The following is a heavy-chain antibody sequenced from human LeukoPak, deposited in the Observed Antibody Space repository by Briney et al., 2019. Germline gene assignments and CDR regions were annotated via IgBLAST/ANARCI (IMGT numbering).Heavy chain of an antibody. CDR1: GYTFSDFS. V-gene: IGHV3-21*01. J-gene: IGHJ4*02. CDR3: VRLTRNNDRSGYYYYYDY. Sequence: GGSLTLSCAASGYTFSDFSVNWVRQAPGKGLEWVSSISVGSNYRYYADSVRGRFTISRDDARDSLFLQMNSLRAEDTAVYFCVRLTRNNDRSGYYYYYDYWGQGTLVTVSS. D-gene: IGHD3-22*01. CDR2: ISVGSNYR.